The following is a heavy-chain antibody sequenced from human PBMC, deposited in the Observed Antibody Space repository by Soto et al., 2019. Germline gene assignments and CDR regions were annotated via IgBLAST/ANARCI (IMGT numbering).Heavy chain of an antibody. V-gene: IGHV1-18*01. J-gene: IGHJ4*02. D-gene: IGHD1-1*01. Sequence: QVHLVQSGAEVKKPGASVKVSCKASGYTFTSYGITWVRQAPGQGLEWLGWVSAHNGNTDYAQKLQGRVIVTRDTSTTTAYLELRSLTSEYTAVYYCARGRYGDSWGQGALVTVSS. CDR3: ARGRYGDS. CDR1: GYTFTSYG. CDR2: VSAHNGNT.